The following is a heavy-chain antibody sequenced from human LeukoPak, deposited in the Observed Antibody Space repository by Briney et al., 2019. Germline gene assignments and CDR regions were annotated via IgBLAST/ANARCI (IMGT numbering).Heavy chain of an antibody. V-gene: IGHV4-4*07. CDR1: GDSISSYY. D-gene: IGHD3-10*01. CDR3: ARDMVRGVKAYLSWFDP. Sequence: SETLSLTCTVSGDSISSYYWSWIRQPAGKGLEWIGRMYVSGSTNYNPSLKSRVTMSVDASKDQFSLKMTSVTAADTAFYYCARDMVRGVKAYLSWFDPWGQGILVTVST. CDR2: MYVSGST. J-gene: IGHJ5*02.